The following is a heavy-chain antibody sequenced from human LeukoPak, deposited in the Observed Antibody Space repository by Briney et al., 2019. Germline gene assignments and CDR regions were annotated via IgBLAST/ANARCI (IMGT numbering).Heavy chain of an antibody. D-gene: IGHD3-3*01. V-gene: IGHV3-30*02. CDR1: GFTFSNYV. CDR2: IRYDGSNK. Sequence: PGGSLRLSCAASGFTFSNYVMHWVRQAPGKGLEWVAFIRYDGSNKYYADSVKGRFTISRDNSKNTLYLQVNSLRAEDTAVYYCAKSRFLEWLLNYWGQGTLVTVSS. CDR3: AKSRFLEWLLNY. J-gene: IGHJ4*02.